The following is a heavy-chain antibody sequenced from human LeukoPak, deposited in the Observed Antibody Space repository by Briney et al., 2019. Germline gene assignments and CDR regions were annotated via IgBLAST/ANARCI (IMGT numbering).Heavy chain of an antibody. CDR2: IYYSGST. J-gene: IGHJ4*02. V-gene: IGHV4-30-4*01. CDR3: ARGKIAVAGKPFDY. D-gene: IGHD6-19*01. CDR1: GGSISSGDYY. Sequence: SQTLSLTCTVSGGSISSGDYYWSWIRQPPGKGLEWIGYIYYSGSTYYNPSLKSRVTISVDTSKNQFSLKLSSVAAADTAVYYCARGKIAVAGKPFDYWGQGTLVTVSS.